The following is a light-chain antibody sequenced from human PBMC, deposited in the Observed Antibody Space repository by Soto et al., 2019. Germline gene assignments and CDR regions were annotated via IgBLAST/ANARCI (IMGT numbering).Light chain of an antibody. CDR3: QQYHRSPRT. Sequence: EIVLTQSPGTLSLSPGERATLSCRASQSLSSTYLAWYQQKPGQAPRLLIYGASSRATGIPDRFIGSGSATDFTLTISRLEPEDFAVYYCQQYHRSPRTFGQGTKVEIK. CDR1: QSLSSTY. J-gene: IGKJ1*01. V-gene: IGKV3-20*01. CDR2: GAS.